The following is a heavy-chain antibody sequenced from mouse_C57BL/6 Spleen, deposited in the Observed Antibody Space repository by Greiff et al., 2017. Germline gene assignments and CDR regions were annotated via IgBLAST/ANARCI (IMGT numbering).Heavy chain of an antibody. CDR2: IYPGDGDT. J-gene: IGHJ3*01. CDR1: GYAFSSSW. D-gene: IGHD2-4*01. V-gene: IGHV1-82*01. CDR3: ARHDYDGGFAY. Sequence: QVQLQQSGPELVKPGASVKISCKASGYAFSSSWMNWVKQRPGTGLEWIGRIYPGDGDTNYNGKFKGKATLTADKSSSTAYMQLSSLTSEDSAVYFCARHDYDGGFAYWGQGTLVTVSA.